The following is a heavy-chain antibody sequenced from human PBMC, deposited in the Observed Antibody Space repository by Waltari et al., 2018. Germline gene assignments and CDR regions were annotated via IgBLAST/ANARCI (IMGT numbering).Heavy chain of an antibody. CDR1: GFTVISNY. J-gene: IGHJ2*01. CDR2: IYSAGST. Sequence: EVHLVESGGGLIQPGGSLRLSCAASGFTVISNYMTWFRQAPGKGLEWVSVIYSAGSTYYADSVKGRFTISRDNSNNTVYLQMSGLRAADTAVYYCARTIAVASTWYFDLWGRGTLVTVSS. V-gene: IGHV3-53*01. CDR3: ARTIAVASTWYFDL. D-gene: IGHD6-19*01.